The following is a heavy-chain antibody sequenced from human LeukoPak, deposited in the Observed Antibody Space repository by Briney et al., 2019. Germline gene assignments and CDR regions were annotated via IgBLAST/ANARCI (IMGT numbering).Heavy chain of an antibody. V-gene: IGHV3-64*01. CDR3: ARYCNGVTCYSGYDY. CDR1: GFTFSSYA. D-gene: IGHD2-15*01. CDR2: ISTNGGGT. Sequence: GGSLRLSCAASGFTFSSYAMHWVRQTPGEGLEYVSAISTNGGGTYYANSVKGRFTISRDNSKNTLYLQMGSLRAEDMAVYFCARYCNGVTCYSGYDYWGQGTLVTVSS. J-gene: IGHJ4*02.